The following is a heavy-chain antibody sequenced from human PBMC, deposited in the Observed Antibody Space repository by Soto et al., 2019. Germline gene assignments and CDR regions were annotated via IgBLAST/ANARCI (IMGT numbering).Heavy chain of an antibody. Sequence: SETLSLTCTVSGDSISSYFWTWIRQPPGKALEWIGYMFHSGRTNYNPSLTSRVTMSADTSNNQFSLTLTSVTAADTAVYYCAKAVKYYDSTGYEAFAVWGQGIMVTVSS. CDR1: GDSISSYF. D-gene: IGHD3-22*01. CDR2: MFHSGRT. CDR3: AKAVKYYDSTGYEAFAV. V-gene: IGHV4-59*01. J-gene: IGHJ3*01.